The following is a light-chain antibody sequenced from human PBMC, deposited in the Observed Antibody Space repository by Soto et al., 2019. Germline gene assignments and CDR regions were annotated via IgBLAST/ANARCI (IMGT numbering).Light chain of an antibody. CDR3: QQYGSSRPT. V-gene: IGKV3-15*01. J-gene: IGKJ4*01. CDR2: GAS. Sequence: RVVTQSPATLSVSPGERATLSCRASQSVSSHSAWYQQKPGQAPRLLMYGASTRATGIPARFSGSGSGTEFTLTISRLEPEDFAVYFCQQYGSSRPTFGGGTKVDI. CDR1: QSVSSH.